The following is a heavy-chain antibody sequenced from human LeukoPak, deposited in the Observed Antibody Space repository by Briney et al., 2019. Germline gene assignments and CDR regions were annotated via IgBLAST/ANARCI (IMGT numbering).Heavy chain of an antibody. J-gene: IGHJ4*02. D-gene: IGHD2-2*01. CDR3: GTAPWDCSSTSCYAPLS. CDR1: GFTFSSYS. Sequence: GSLRLSCSASGFTFSSYSMHWVRQAPGKGLEYVSAIISNGGSTYYADSVKGVFTISRDNSKNTLYLQMSSLRAEDTAVYYCGTAPWDCSSTSCYAPLSGGQGTLVTVSS. V-gene: IGHV3-64D*06. CDR2: IISNGGST.